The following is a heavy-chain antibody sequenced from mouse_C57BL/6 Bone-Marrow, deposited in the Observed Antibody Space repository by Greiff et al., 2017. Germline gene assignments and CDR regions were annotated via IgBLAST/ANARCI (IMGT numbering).Heavy chain of an antibody. Sequence: EVKLVESGGGLVQPGGSLKLSCAASGFTFSDYYMYWVRQTPEKRLEWVAYISNGGGSTYYPDTVNGRFTISRDNAKHTLYLQMSRLKSEDTAMYYCAGCRWYPGNAMGYWGQGASVTVSS. J-gene: IGHJ4*01. CDR1: GFTFSDYY. V-gene: IGHV5-12*01. CDR3: AGCRWYPGNAMGY. D-gene: IGHD2-1*01. CDR2: ISNGGGST.